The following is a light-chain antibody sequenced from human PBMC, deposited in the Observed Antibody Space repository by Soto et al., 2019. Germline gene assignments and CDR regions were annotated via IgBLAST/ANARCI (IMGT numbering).Light chain of an antibody. CDR3: QQYNNWPLT. Sequence: EIVMTQSPATLSVSPGERATLSCRASQSITGNLTWYQQKPGQAPRLLIYDASTRATGIPDRFSGSGSGTEFPLTISSLQSEDFAVYYCQQYNNWPLTFGGGTKVEIK. CDR1: QSITGN. V-gene: IGKV3-15*01. J-gene: IGKJ4*01. CDR2: DAS.